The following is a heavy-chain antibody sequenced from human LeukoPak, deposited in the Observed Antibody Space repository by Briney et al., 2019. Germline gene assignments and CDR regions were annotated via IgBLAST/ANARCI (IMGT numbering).Heavy chain of an antibody. CDR3: AGGCLWFGELWANWFDP. J-gene: IGHJ5*02. CDR1: GGSFSGYY. CDR2: INHSGST. Sequence: PSETLSLTCAVYGGSFSGYYWSWIRQPPGKGLEWIGEINHSGSTNYNPSLKSRVTISVDTSKNQFSLKLSSVTAADTAVYYCAGGCLWFGELWANWFDPWGQGTLVTVSS. D-gene: IGHD3-10*01. V-gene: IGHV4-34*01.